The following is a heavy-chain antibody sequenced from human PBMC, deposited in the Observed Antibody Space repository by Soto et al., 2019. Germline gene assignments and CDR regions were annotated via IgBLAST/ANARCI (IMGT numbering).Heavy chain of an antibody. CDR2: IIPIFGTA. V-gene: IGHV1-69*01. CDR3: ARGAGGYPPPPEYFQH. D-gene: IGHD2-8*02. Sequence: QVQLVQSGAEVKKPGSSVKVSCKASGGTFSSYAISWVRQAPGQGLEWMGGIIPIFGTANYAQKFQGRVTITADESTSTGYMELSSLISEDTAVYYCARGAGGYPPPPEYFQHWGQGTLVTVSS. J-gene: IGHJ1*01. CDR1: GGTFSSYA.